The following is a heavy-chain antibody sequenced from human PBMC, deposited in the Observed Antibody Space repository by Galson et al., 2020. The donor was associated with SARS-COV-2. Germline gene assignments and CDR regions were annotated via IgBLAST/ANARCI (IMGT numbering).Heavy chain of an antibody. CDR2: VSYSGNT. D-gene: IGHD3-3*01. CDR1: GGSISSTTYY. J-gene: IGHJ5*02. Sequence: SETLSLTCTVSGGSISSTTYYWGWIRQPPGKGLEWIGSVSYSGNTYYHPSLKSRVTISVDTSKNQFSLKLNSVTAADTAVYYCARHLNYFWSGSYSGWFDPWGQGTLVTVSS. CDR3: ARHLNYFWSGSYSGWFDP. V-gene: IGHV4-39*01.